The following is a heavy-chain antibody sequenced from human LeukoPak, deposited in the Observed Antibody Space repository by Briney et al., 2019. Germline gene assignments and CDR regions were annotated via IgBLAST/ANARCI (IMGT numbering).Heavy chain of an antibody. Sequence: NSSETLSLTCTVSGGSISSYYWSWIRQPPGKGLEWIGHIYYSGSTNYNPSLKSRVTISVDTSKNQFSLKLSSVTSADTAVYYCARLLFRGGVGALDHWGQGTLVTVSS. D-gene: IGHD1-26*01. CDR1: GGSISSYY. J-gene: IGHJ4*02. CDR3: ARLLFRGGVGALDH. V-gene: IGHV4-59*01. CDR2: IYYSGST.